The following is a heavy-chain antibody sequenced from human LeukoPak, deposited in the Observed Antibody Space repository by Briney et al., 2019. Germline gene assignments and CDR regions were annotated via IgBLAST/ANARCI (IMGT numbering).Heavy chain of an antibody. CDR1: GGSISSYY. J-gene: IGHJ5*02. CDR3: ARLTGYSSESWFDP. D-gene: IGHD3-9*01. CDR2: IYYSGST. Sequence: SETLSLTCTVSGGSISSYYWSWIRQPPGKGLEWIGYIYYSGSTNYNPSLKSRVTISVDTSKNQFSLKLSSVTAADTAVYYCARLTGYSSESWFDPWGQGTLVTVSS. V-gene: IGHV4-59*01.